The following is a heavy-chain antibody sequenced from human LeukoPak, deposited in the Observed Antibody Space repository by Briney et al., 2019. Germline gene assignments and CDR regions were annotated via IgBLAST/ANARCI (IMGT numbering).Heavy chain of an antibody. CDR1: GDSISSSSYY. Sequence: SETLSLTCTVSGDSISSSSYYWGWIRQPPGKGLEWIGNIYYSGSTYYNPSLKSRVTISVDTSKNQFSLKLSSVTAADTAVYYCARIYYYYYYMDVWGKGTTVTVSS. CDR3: ARIYYYYYYMDV. CDR2: IYYSGST. J-gene: IGHJ6*03. V-gene: IGHV4-39*07.